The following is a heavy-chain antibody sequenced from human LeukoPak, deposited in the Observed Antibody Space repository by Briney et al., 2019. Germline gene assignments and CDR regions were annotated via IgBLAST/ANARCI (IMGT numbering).Heavy chain of an antibody. Sequence: GGSLRLSCAASGFTFNNYAMSWVRQAPGKGLEGVSSISGSGGTTYHAAHVKGRLTIARDNSKNTLYLQMNSLRADDTAIYYCARETGDLDCWGQGTLVTVCS. CDR1: GFTFNNYA. J-gene: IGHJ4*02. V-gene: IGHV3-23*01. CDR3: ARETGDLDC. D-gene: IGHD7-27*01. CDR2: ISGSGGTT.